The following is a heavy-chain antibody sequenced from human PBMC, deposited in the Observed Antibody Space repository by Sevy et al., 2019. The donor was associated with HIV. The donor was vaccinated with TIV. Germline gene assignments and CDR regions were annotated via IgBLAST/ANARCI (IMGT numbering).Heavy chain of an antibody. D-gene: IGHD1-20*01. J-gene: IGHJ4*02. Sequence: GVYLRLSCAAAGFIFNSHAMSWVRQAPGKGLEWVSTISGSGGYTYYADSVKGRFTISRDNFKNTVDLQMNSLRAEDTAVYYCTNLGVVIITGFDYWGQGTLVTVSS. CDR3: TNLGVVIITGFDY. CDR2: ISGSGGYT. CDR1: GFIFNSHA. V-gene: IGHV3-23*01.